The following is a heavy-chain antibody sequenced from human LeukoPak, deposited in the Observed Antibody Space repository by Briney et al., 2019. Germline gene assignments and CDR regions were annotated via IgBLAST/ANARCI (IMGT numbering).Heavy chain of an antibody. CDR1: GFTFSSYS. J-gene: IGHJ4*02. CDR2: ISSSSSYI. V-gene: IGHV3-21*04. CDR3: AREGSYSYGLNFDY. D-gene: IGHD5-18*01. Sequence: PGGSLRLSCAASGFTFSSYSMNWVRQAPGKGLEWVSSISSSSSYIYYADSVKGRFTISRDNAKNSLYLQMNSLRAEDTAAYYCAREGSYSYGLNFDYWGQGTLVTVSS.